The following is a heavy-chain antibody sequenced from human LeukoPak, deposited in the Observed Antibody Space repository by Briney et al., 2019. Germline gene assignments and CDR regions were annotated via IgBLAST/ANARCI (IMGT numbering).Heavy chain of an antibody. Sequence: ASVKVSCKASGYTFTSYYMHWVRQAPGQGLEWMGIINPSGGSTSYAQKFQGRVTMTRDTSISTAYMELSRLRSDDTAVYYCAGDRAENCSSTSCYTGIPDYWGQGTLVTVSS. V-gene: IGHV1-46*01. CDR3: AGDRAENCSSTSCYTGIPDY. CDR1: GYTFTSYY. D-gene: IGHD2-2*02. J-gene: IGHJ4*02. CDR2: INPSGGST.